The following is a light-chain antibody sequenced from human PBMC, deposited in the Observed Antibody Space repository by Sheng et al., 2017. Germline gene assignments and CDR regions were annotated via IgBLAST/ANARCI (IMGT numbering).Light chain of an antibody. V-gene: IGKV3-15*01. CDR3: QQYDRWPPLT. CDR1: QNIATN. Sequence: DRVMTQSPVTLSASPGERVTLSCSARQNIATNLAWYQHKPGQAPRLLIYAASTRATGIPPRFSGSGSGTEFTLTISSLQSEDFAFYYCQQYDRWPPLTFGGGTKVEIK. CDR2: AAS. J-gene: IGKJ4*01.